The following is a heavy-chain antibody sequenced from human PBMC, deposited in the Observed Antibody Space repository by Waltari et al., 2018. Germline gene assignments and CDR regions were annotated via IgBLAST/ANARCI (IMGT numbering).Heavy chain of an antibody. D-gene: IGHD1-20*01. CDR1: GFTVSSNY. J-gene: IGHJ4*02. V-gene: IGHV3-53*01. CDR3: ARDSRITGKDGY. CDR2: IYSGGRT. Sequence: EVQLVESGGGLIQPGGSLRLSCAASGFTVSSNYMSWVSQAPGKGLEWFSVIYSGGRTYYADSVKGRFTISRDNSKNTLYLQMNSLRAEDTAVYYCARDSRITGKDGYWGQGTLVTVSS.